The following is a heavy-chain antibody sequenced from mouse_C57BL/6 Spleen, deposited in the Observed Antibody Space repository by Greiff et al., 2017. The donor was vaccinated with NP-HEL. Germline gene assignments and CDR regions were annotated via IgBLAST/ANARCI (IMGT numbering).Heavy chain of an antibody. CDR2: IYPGDGDT. V-gene: IGHV1-80*01. CDR1: GYAFSSYW. J-gene: IGHJ1*03. Sequence: VQLQQSGAELVKPGASVKISCKASGYAFSSYWMNWVKQRPGKGLEWIGQIYPGDGDTNYNGKFKGKATLTAYNSSGTAYMQLSSLTSEDSAVYFCAPYYSGYFDVWGTGTTVTVSS. D-gene: IGHD2-12*01. CDR3: APYYSGYFDV.